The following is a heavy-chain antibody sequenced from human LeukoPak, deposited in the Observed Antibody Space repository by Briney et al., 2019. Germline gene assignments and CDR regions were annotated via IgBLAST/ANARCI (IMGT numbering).Heavy chain of an antibody. Sequence: GGSLRLSCAASGFTSSDYYMSWIRQAPGKGLEWVSYISSSGSTIYYADSVKGRFTISRDNAKNSLYLQMNSLRAEDTAVYYCAKDRQLRYFENPWGQGTLVTVSS. CDR3: AKDRQLRYFENP. CDR1: GFTSSDYY. D-gene: IGHD3-9*01. V-gene: IGHV3-11*01. J-gene: IGHJ5*02. CDR2: ISSSGSTI.